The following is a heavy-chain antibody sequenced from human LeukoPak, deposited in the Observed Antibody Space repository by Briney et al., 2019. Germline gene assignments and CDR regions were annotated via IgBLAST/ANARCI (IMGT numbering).Heavy chain of an antibody. V-gene: IGHV4-39*01. Sequence: PSETPSLTCTVSGGSISSGSYYWGWIRQPPGKGLEWIGSIYYSGSTYYNPSLKSRVTISVDTSKNQFSLKLSSVTAADTAVYYCARSYSSSWYSFDYWGQGTLVTVSS. CDR1: GGSISSGSYY. CDR3: ARSYSSSWYSFDY. D-gene: IGHD6-13*01. CDR2: IYYSGST. J-gene: IGHJ4*02.